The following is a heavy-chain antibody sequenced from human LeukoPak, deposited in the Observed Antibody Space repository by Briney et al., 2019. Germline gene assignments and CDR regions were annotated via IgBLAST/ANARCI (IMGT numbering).Heavy chain of an antibody. CDR2: INPNSGGT. Sequence: ASVKVSCKASGYTFTGYYMHWVRQAPGQGLEWMGWINPNSGGTSYAQKFQGRVTMTRDTSISTTYMELSRLRSDDTAVYYCARVPSGDIIVVPTAFYYFDYWAQRTLVTVSS. V-gene: IGHV1-2*02. CDR3: ARVPSGDIIVVPTAFYYFDY. D-gene: IGHD2-2*01. J-gene: IGHJ4*02. CDR1: GYTFTGYY.